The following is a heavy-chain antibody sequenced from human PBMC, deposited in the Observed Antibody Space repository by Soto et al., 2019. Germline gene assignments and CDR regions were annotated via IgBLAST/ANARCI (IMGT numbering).Heavy chain of an antibody. CDR2: ISGSGGST. J-gene: IGHJ4*02. CDR3: AAGTFGVVIPFDY. Sequence: GGSLRLSCAASGFTFSSYAMSWVRQAPGKGLEWVSAISGSGGSTYYADSVKGRFTISRDNSKNTLYLQMNSLRAEDTAVYYCAAGTFGVVIPFDYWGRGTLVTVSS. CDR1: GFTFSSYA. V-gene: IGHV3-23*01. D-gene: IGHD3-3*01.